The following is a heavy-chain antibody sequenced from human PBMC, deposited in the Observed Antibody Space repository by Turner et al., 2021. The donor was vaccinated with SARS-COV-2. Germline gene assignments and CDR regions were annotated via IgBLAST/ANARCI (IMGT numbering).Heavy chain of an antibody. CDR1: GFTFSSYG. CDR3: AREKPGFDSSGYYPDAFDI. Sequence: EAQLVESGGGLVKPGGSLRVSCAASGFTFSSYGMNWVRQDTGKGVEWGSSISSRSSYIYYADALKGRFTITRNNAKNSVYLQMNSLRAEDTAVYYCAREKPGFDSSGYYPDAFDIWGQGTMVTVSS. CDR2: ISSRSSYI. J-gene: IGHJ3*02. V-gene: IGHV3-21*06. D-gene: IGHD3-22*01.